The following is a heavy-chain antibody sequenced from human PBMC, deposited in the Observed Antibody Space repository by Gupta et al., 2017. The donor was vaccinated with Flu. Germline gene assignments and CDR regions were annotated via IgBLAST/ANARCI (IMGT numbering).Heavy chain of an antibody. J-gene: IGHJ5*02. V-gene: IGHV7-4-1*02. CDR2: INTITGNP. CDR3: GRGIAAVPAALDA. Sequence: QVQLVQSGSELKKPGASVNISCKASGYDFSSHGINWGRQDPGQGLELMGWINTITGNPSYVQGLTGRFVFALDTSVTTAFLQISSLKSDDSAIYYCGRGIAAVPAALDAWGQGTLVTVS. D-gene: IGHD2-2*01. CDR1: GYDFSSHG.